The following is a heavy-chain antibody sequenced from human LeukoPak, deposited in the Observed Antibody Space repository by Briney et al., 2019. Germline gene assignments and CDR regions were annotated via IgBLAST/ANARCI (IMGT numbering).Heavy chain of an antibody. CDR1: GYTFTSYY. CDR2: INPSGGST. J-gene: IGHJ4*02. D-gene: IGHD5-18*01. CDR3: ARVPPMDTAMVFEHYFDY. V-gene: IGHV1-46*01. Sequence: ASVKVSCKASGYTFTSYYMHWVRQAPGQGLEWMGIINPSGGSTSYAQKFQGRVTMTRDTSTSTVYMELSSLRSEDTAVYYCARVPPMDTAMVFEHYFDYWGQGTLVTVSS.